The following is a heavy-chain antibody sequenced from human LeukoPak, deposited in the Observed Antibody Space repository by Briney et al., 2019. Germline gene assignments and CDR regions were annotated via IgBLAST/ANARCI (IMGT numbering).Heavy chain of an antibody. CDR1: GFTFSDYY. Sequence: KPGGSLRLSCAASGFTFSDYYMSWIRQAPGKGLEWVSYISSSGSTIYYADSVKGRFTISRDNAKNSLYLQMNSLRGEDTAVYYCASLFPTTVITQYYFDYWGQGTLVTVSS. CDR3: ASLFPTTVITQYYFDY. CDR2: ISSSGSTI. V-gene: IGHV3-11*04. D-gene: IGHD4-23*01. J-gene: IGHJ4*02.